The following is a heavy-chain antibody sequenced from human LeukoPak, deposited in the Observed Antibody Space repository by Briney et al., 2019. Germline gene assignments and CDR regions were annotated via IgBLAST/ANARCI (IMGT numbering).Heavy chain of an antibody. D-gene: IGHD5-12*01. CDR3: ARPRGYSGYDRDGAFDI. Sequence: ASVKVSCKTSGFTFIGYFIHCVRQAPGQGLEWMGWINPNSGDTDIVQKFQGRLTMTRGKATTTPYMEVSSLRSDDTAVYFCARPRGYSGYDRDGAFDIWGQGTMVTVSS. CDR1: GFTFIGYF. J-gene: IGHJ3*02. CDR2: INPNSGDT. V-gene: IGHV1-2*02.